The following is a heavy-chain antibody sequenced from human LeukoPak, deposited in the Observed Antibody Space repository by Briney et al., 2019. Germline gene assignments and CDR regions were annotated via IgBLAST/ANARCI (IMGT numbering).Heavy chain of an antibody. V-gene: IGHV3-21*01. Sequence: GGSLRLSCAASGFTFSSYSMNWVRQAPGKGLEWVSSISSSSSYIYYADSVKGRFTISRDNAKNSLYLQMNSLRAEDTAVYYCARELIHDAFDIWGQGTMVTVSS. J-gene: IGHJ3*02. CDR3: ARELIHDAFDI. CDR2: ISSSSSYI. CDR1: GFTFSSYS.